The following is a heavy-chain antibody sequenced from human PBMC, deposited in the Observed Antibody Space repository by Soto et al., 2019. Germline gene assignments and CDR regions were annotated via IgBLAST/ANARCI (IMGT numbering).Heavy chain of an antibody. CDR1: GYSFTSYW. V-gene: IGHV5-10-1*01. J-gene: IGHJ3*02. Sequence: GESLKISCNGSGYSFTSYWISWVRQMPGKGLEWMGRIDPSDSYTNYSPSFQGHVTISADKSISTAYLQWSSLKASDTAMYYCARHPRIYDSSGYFDAFDIWGQGTMVTVSS. CDR3: ARHPRIYDSSGYFDAFDI. D-gene: IGHD3-22*01. CDR2: IDPSDSYT.